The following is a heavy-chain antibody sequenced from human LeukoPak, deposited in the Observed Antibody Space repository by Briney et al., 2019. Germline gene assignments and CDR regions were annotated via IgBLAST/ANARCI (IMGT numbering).Heavy chain of an antibody. J-gene: IGHJ6*02. V-gene: IGHV4-39*02. CDR1: GGSISSSSYY. CDR2: IYYSGST. Sequence: SETLSLTCTVSGGSISSSSYYWGWIRQPPGKGLEWIGSIYYSGSTYYNPSLKSRVTISVDTSKNQFSLKLSSVTAADTAVYYCARERRIAVAGTGVDYYGMDVWGQGTTVTVSS. D-gene: IGHD6-19*01. CDR3: ARERRIAVAGTGVDYYGMDV.